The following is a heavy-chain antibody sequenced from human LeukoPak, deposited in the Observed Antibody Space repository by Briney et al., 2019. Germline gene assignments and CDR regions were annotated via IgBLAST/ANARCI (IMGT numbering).Heavy chain of an antibody. CDR3: ARDTAGYSSSWYTPDY. Sequence: PSETLSLTCTVSGGSISSYYWSWIRQPAGKGLEWIGRINVSGSTKYNPSLKSRVSISVDMSKNQFSLKLSSVTAADTAVYYCARDTAGYSSSWYTPDYWGQGTLVTVSS. D-gene: IGHD6-13*01. V-gene: IGHV4-4*07. J-gene: IGHJ4*02. CDR2: INVSGST. CDR1: GGSISSYY.